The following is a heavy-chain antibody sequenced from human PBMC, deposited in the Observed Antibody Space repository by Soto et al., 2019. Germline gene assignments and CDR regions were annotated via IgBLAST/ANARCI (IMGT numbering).Heavy chain of an antibody. J-gene: IGHJ4*02. CDR2: AYYRSRWQY. V-gene: IGHV6-1*01. CDR1: GDSVSNNGAT. D-gene: IGHD1-26*01. Sequence: SQTLSLTCAICGDSVSNNGATWNWIRQSPSRGLEWLGRAYYRSRWQYDYATSVRSRITINPDTYKNQFSLQLSSVTPEDTAVYYCARDPPDFNSGFDSWGQGSLVTVSS. CDR3: ARDPPDFNSGFDS.